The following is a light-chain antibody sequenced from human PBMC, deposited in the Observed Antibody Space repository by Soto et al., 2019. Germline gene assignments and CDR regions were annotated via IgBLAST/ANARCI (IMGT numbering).Light chain of an antibody. CDR2: DNN. CDR1: SSNIGSTY. V-gene: IGLV1-51*01. J-gene: IGLJ2*01. Sequence: QSVLPQPPAVSAAPGQMVTSSCSGTSSNIGSTYVSWYQHLPGTAPKLLIYDNNKRPSGIPARFSGSKSGTSATLGITGLQTGDEDDYYCAAWDTRLHALILGGGTKLTVL. CDR3: AAWDTRLHALI.